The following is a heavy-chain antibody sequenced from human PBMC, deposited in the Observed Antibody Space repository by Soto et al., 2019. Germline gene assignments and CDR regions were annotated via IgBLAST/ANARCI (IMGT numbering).Heavy chain of an antibody. CDR3: ARRRQLWSPRYYATDV. V-gene: IGHV5-10-1*01. J-gene: IGHJ6*02. CDR1: GYSFTSYW. CDR2: IDPSDSYT. Sequence: GESLKISCKGSGYSFTSYWISWVRQMPGKGLEWMGRIDPSDSYTNYSPSFQGHVTISADKSISTAYLQWSSLKASDTAMYYCARRRQLWSPRYYATDVWGQGTTVTVSS. D-gene: IGHD5-18*01.